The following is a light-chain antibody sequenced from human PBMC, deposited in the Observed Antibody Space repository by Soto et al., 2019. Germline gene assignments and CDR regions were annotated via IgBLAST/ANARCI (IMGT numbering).Light chain of an antibody. J-gene: IGKJ2*01. Sequence: DIVMTQSPDSLAVSLGERATINCKSSQSVIHTSNNKSYLAWYQQKAGQPPELLLYWASARDSGVPDRFSGSGSGTDFTLTISSLQAEDVAVYYCQQYYSTPRTFGQGTKVKIK. CDR2: WAS. CDR3: QQYYSTPRT. V-gene: IGKV4-1*01. CDR1: QSVIHTSNNKSY.